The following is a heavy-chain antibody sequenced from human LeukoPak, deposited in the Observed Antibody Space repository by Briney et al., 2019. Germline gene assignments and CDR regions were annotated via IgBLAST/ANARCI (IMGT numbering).Heavy chain of an antibody. CDR1: GYSINSGFY. V-gene: IGHV4-38-2*02. D-gene: IGHD6-13*01. CDR2: IYHSGNT. CDR3: ARVAAGIGFFQH. J-gene: IGHJ1*01. Sequence: SETLSLTCTVSGYSINSGFYWAWIRQPPGKGLEWIGSIYHSGNTYYNPSLKSRVTISVDTSKNRFSLKLSSVTAADTAVYYCARVAAGIGFFQHWGQGTLVTVSS.